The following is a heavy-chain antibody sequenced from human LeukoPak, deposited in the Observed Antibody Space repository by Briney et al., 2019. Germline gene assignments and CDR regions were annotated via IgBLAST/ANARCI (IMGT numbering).Heavy chain of an antibody. CDR2: ISSSGSRI. CDR1: GFTFSSYE. D-gene: IGHD3-10*01. Sequence: GGSLRLSCAASGFTFSSYEMNWVRQAPGKGLEWVSYISSSGSRIYYADSVKGRFTISRDNAKNSLYPQMNSLRAEDTAVYYCARGTGSIGKRNWFDPWGQGTQVTVSS. CDR3: ARGTGSIGKRNWFDP. V-gene: IGHV3-48*03. J-gene: IGHJ5*02.